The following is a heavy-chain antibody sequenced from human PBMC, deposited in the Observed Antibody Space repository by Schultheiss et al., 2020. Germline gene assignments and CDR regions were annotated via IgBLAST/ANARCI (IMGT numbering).Heavy chain of an antibody. CDR1: GYTFTSYA. CDR3: ARDRVTRGGNWFDP. CDR2: IIPISGTA. D-gene: IGHD5-18*01. V-gene: IGHV1-69*13. J-gene: IGHJ5*02. Sequence: SVKVSCKASGYTFTSYAISWVRQAPGQGLEWMGGIIPISGTANYAQKFQGRVTITADESTSTSYMELSSLRSEDTAVYYCARDRVTRGGNWFDPWGQGTLVTVSS.